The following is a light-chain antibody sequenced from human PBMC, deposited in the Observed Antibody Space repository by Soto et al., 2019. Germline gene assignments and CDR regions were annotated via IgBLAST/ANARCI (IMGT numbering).Light chain of an antibody. J-gene: IGKJ2*01. CDR3: QQSGSSPVT. Sequence: EIVLTQSPGTLSLYPGERATLSCNASQSVDGSSLAWYQQKPGQAPRLLIYAASSTATGIPDRFSGSGSGTDFTLTISRLEPEDFAVYYCQQSGSSPVTFGQGTKLDI. CDR2: AAS. V-gene: IGKV3-20*01. CDR1: QSVDGSS.